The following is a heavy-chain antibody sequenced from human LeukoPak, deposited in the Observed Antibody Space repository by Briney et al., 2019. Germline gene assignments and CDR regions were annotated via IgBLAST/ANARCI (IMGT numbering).Heavy chain of an antibody. CDR3: ARDRYYYDSSGYYVFDY. CDR2: INHSGST. D-gene: IGHD3-22*01. J-gene: IGHJ4*02. CDR1: GGSFSGYY. Sequence: SETLSLTCAVYGGSFSGYYWSWIRQPPGKGLEWIGEINHSGSTNYNPSLKSRVTISVDTSKNQFSLKLSPVTAADTAVYYCARDRYYYDSSGYYVFDYWGQGTLVTVSS. V-gene: IGHV4-34*01.